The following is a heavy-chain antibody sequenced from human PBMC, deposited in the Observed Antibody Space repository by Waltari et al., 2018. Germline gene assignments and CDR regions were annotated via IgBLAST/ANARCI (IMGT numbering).Heavy chain of an antibody. J-gene: IGHJ6*03. D-gene: IGHD5-12*01. Sequence: EVQLVESGGGLIQPGGSLRLSCAASGFNVSTHYLTWADQAPGKGLGCVSVMYSDGRTYYADSVKGRFTISRDNSQNTLYLQMNSLRAEDTAVYYCARGGGYSGYEAHNYYYMDVWGKGTTVTVSS. CDR2: MYSDGRT. V-gene: IGHV3-53*01. CDR1: GFNVSTHY. CDR3: ARGGGYSGYEAHNYYYMDV.